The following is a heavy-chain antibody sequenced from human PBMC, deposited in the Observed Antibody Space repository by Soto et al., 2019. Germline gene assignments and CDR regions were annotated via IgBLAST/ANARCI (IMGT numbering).Heavy chain of an antibody. CDR3: AKGTDDGESGMAV. CDR1: GFTFSDYY. Sequence: QVQLVESGGGLVKPGGSLRLSCAASGFTFSDYYMSWIRQAPVKGLERVSYISSSISYTDYADSVKGRFTISRDNAKTSLYLQMNSLRAEETAVYYCAKGTDDGESGMAVWGQGTTVTVSS. D-gene: IGHD4-17*01. CDR2: ISSSISYT. V-gene: IGHV3-11*05. J-gene: IGHJ6*02.